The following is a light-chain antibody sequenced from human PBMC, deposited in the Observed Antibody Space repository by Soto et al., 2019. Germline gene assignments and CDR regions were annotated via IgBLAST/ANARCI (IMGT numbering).Light chain of an antibody. V-gene: IGKV3-20*01. J-gene: IGKJ4*01. Sequence: EIVLTQSPGTLSLSPGERATLSCRASQSVSSSYLAWYQQKPGQAPRLLIYAASSRATGIPDRFSGSGSGTDFTLNISRLEPEDFVVYYCQQYGSSPSTFGGGTKVEIK. CDR3: QQYGSSPST. CDR2: AAS. CDR1: QSVSSSY.